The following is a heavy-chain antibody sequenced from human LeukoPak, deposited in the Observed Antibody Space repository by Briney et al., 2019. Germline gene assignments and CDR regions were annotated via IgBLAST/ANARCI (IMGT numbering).Heavy chain of an antibody. D-gene: IGHD3-22*01. J-gene: IGHJ4*02. CDR3: ARADYYDSRRFDY. V-gene: IGHV1-2*02. Sequence: ASVKVSCKASGYTFTGYYMHWVRQAPGQGLEWMGWINPNSGGTNYAQKFQGGVTMTRDTSISTAYMELSRLRSDDTAVYYCARADYYDSRRFDYWGQGTLVTVSS. CDR2: INPNSGGT. CDR1: GYTFTGYY.